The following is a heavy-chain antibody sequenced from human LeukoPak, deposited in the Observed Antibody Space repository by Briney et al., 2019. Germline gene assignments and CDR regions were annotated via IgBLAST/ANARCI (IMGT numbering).Heavy chain of an antibody. D-gene: IGHD4-17*01. CDR1: GGSISSSSYY. Sequence: SETLSLTCTVSGGSISSSSYYWGWIRQPPGKGLKWVGSIYYSGSTYYNPSLKSRVTISVDTSKNQFSLKLSSVTAADTAVYYCARQRTDGDYHFDYWGQGTLVTVSS. V-gene: IGHV4-39*01. J-gene: IGHJ4*02. CDR3: ARQRTDGDYHFDY. CDR2: IYYSGST.